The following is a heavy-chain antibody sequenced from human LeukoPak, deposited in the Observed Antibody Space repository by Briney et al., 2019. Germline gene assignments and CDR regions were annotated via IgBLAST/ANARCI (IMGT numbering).Heavy chain of an antibody. D-gene: IGHD6-13*01. CDR3: ARGVCRAAVYYYYMDV. J-gene: IGHJ6*03. CDR1: GGSISSYY. CDR2: IYDSGST. Sequence: PSETLSLTCTVSGGSISSYYWSWIRQPPGKGLEWIGYIYDSGSTNYNPSLKSRVTISVDISKNQFSLKLSSVTAADTAVYYCARGVCRAAVYYYYMDVWGKGTTVTISS. V-gene: IGHV4-59*01.